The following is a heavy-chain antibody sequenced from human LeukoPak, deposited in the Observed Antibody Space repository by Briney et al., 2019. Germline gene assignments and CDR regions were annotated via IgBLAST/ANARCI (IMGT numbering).Heavy chain of an antibody. CDR2: ISGSGDRA. J-gene: IGHJ4*02. Sequence: PGGSLRLSCAASGFSFSTYAMSWVRQAPGKGLEWVSAISGSGDRAYYADSVRGRFTISRDNSKNTLYLQMSSLRADDTAVYYCANVLTSSGWFFGNHELHYRGQGTLVTVSS. CDR3: ANVLTSSGWFFGNHELHY. D-gene: IGHD6-19*01. CDR1: GFSFSTYA. V-gene: IGHV3-23*01.